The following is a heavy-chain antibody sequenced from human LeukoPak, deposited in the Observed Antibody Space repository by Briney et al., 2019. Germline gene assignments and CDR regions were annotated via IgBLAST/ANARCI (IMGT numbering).Heavy chain of an antibody. Sequence: ASVKVSCTASGYTFTSNYIHWVRQAPGQGLEWMGGIIPIFGPANYAQKFQGRVTITADESTSTAYMELSSLRSEDTAVYYCGLTTVTRVYYYYAMDVWGQGTTVTVSS. V-gene: IGHV1-69*13. CDR2: IIPIFGPA. CDR1: GYTFTSNY. CDR3: GLTTVTRVYYYYAMDV. D-gene: IGHD4-11*01. J-gene: IGHJ6*02.